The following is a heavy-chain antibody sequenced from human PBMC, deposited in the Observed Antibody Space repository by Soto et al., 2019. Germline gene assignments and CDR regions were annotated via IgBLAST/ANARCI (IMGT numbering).Heavy chain of an antibody. J-gene: IGHJ4*02. CDR2: STSNSGNS. Sequence: ASVKVSCKASGYTFTSYNINWVRQAPGQGLEWVAGSTSNSGNSDYALKFQGRLTVTRDTSISTAYMELSSLRSDDTAVYYCVLLGVFDHFGPGTLVTFSS. V-gene: IGHV1-8*01. D-gene: IGHD3-3*01. CDR1: GYTFTSYN. CDR3: VLLGVFDH.